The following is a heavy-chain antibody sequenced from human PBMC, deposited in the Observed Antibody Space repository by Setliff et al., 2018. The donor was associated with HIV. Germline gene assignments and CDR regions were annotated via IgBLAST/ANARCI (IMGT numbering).Heavy chain of an antibody. V-gene: IGHV4-38-2*02. CDR1: GDSISNYY. Sequence: SETLSLTCTVSGDSISNYYWSWVRQPPGKGLEWIGSIYYSGSTYYNPSLKSRVTISVDTSKNQFSLKLSSVTAADTAVYYCAREGGRTGIDYWGQGTLVTVSS. CDR2: IYYSGST. J-gene: IGHJ4*02. D-gene: IGHD1-1*01. CDR3: AREGGRTGIDY.